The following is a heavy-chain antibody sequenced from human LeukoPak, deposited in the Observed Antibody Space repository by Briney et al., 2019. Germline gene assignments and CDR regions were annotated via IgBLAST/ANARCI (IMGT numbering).Heavy chain of an antibody. CDR1: GGSISSYY. V-gene: IGHV4-59*08. J-gene: IGHJ5*02. CDR3: ARSKAHLSTSWYGNWFDP. D-gene: IGHD2-2*01. CDR2: IYNSEST. Sequence: SETLSLTCSVSGGSISSYYWSWIRQPPGKGLEWIGYIYNSESTNYNPSLKSRITISVDTSKNQFSLKLSSVTAADTAVYYCARSKAHLSTSWYGNWFDPWGQGTLVTVSS.